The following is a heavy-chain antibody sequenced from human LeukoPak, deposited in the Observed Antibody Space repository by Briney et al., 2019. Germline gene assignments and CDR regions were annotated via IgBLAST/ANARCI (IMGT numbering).Heavy chain of an antibody. CDR2: IYYSGSI. J-gene: IGHJ4*02. CDR3: ASTICISTSCYPGVVDY. Sequence: PSETLSLTCTVSGGSISSYYWSWIRQPPGKGLEWIGYIYYSGSINYNPSLQSRVTISVDTSKNQFSLKLSSVTAADTAVYYCASTICISTSCYPGVVDYWGQGTLVTVSS. D-gene: IGHD2-2*01. CDR1: GGSISSYY. V-gene: IGHV4-59*08.